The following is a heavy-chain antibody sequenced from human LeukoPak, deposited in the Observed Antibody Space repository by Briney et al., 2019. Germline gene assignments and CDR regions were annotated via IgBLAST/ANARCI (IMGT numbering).Heavy chain of an antibody. J-gene: IGHJ6*02. CDR1: GYSFTAHY. V-gene: IGHV1-2*02. CDR2: INPDNGAT. D-gene: IGHD3-3*01. Sequence: GASVKVSCKASGYSFTAHYIHWVRQAPGQGLEWMGWINPDNGATNYAQRLQGRVTVTRDTSITTVYMALSSLKPDDTAAYYCARARINTIFGVVPRCDVDVWGQGTTVTVSS. CDR3: ARARINTIFGVVPRCDVDV.